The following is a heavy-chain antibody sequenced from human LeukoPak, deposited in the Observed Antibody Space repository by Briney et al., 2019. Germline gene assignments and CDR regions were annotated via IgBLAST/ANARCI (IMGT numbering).Heavy chain of an antibody. CDR1: GFTFSSYG. D-gene: IGHD3-10*01. CDR2: IRYDGSNK. CDR3: AKDQELLWFGESFDY. Sequence: GRSLRLSCAASGFTFSSYGMHWVRQAPGKGLEWVAFIRYDGSNKYYADSVKGRFTISRDNSKNTLYLQMNSLRAEDTAVYYCAKDQELLWFGESFDYWGQGTLVTVSS. J-gene: IGHJ4*02. V-gene: IGHV3-30*02.